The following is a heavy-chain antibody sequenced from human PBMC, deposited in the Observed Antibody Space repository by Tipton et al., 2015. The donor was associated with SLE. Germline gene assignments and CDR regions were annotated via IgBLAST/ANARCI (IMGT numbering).Heavy chain of an antibody. CDR1: GGPISNPKYF. V-gene: IGHV4-61*02. CDR2: IYASGST. D-gene: IGHD1-26*01. CDR3: ARERSGVGARSFDP. Sequence: LRLSCTVSGGPISNPKYFWSWIRQPAGKGLEWIGRIYASGSTTYNPSLESRLTISIDTSTNQFSLRLESVTVADTAIYYCARERSGVGARSFDPWGQGTVVAVSS. J-gene: IGHJ5*02.